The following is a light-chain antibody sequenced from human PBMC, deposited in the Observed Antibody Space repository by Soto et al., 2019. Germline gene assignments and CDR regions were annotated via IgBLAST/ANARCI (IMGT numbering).Light chain of an antibody. Sequence: IVMTQTPATLSVSPGEGATLSCRASQGIGSTLAWYQQKPGQTPRLLIYGASTRATGVPARFSGSGSGTEFTLTINSLQSEDFAVYYCQQYGSSPWTFGQGTKVDIK. CDR1: QGIGST. J-gene: IGKJ1*01. CDR3: QQYGSSPWT. CDR2: GAS. V-gene: IGKV3-15*01.